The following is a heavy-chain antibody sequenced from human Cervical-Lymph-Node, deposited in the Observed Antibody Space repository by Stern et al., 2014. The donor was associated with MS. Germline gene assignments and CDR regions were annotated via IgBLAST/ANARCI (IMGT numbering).Heavy chain of an antibody. J-gene: IGHJ5*02. CDR3: ARPKDSSGLFDQ. D-gene: IGHD6-19*01. CDR2: ISTNTGDP. Sequence: VQLVESGSELKKPGASVKVSCKASGYTFNNYAMNWVRQAPGQGIEWMGGISTNTGDPDYPQASTGRFVFSMDPSVGTAYLQITSQKAEDTAVYFCARPKDSSGLFDQWGRGPLVTVSP. CDR1: GYTFNNYA. V-gene: IGHV7-4-1*02.